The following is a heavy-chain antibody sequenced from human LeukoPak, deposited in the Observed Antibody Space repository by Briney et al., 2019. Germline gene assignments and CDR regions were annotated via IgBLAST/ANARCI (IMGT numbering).Heavy chain of an antibody. J-gene: IGHJ4*02. D-gene: IGHD3-3*01. Sequence: PSETLSLTCAVSGGSISSTNWWNWVRQPPGKGLEWIGEIYHSGSTNYNPSLKSRVTISVDTSKNQFSLKLSSVTAADTAVYYCARVKVYYDFWSGYYTGLSYFDYWGQGTLVTVSS. V-gene: IGHV4-4*02. CDR3: ARVKVYYDFWSGYYTGLSYFDY. CDR1: GGSISSTNW. CDR2: IYHSGST.